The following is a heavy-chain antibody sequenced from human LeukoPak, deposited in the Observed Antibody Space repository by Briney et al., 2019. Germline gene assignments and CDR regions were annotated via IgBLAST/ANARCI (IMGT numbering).Heavy chain of an antibody. J-gene: IGHJ4*02. V-gene: IGHV3-48*01. Sequence: GGSLRLSCAASGFTFSSYSMNWVRQAPGKGLEWVSYISSSSSTIHYADSVKGRFTISRDNAKNSLYLQMNSLRAEDTAVYYCARDQGIAAAPDYWGQGTLVTVSS. D-gene: IGHD6-13*01. CDR1: GFTFSSYS. CDR3: ARDQGIAAAPDY. CDR2: ISSSSSTI.